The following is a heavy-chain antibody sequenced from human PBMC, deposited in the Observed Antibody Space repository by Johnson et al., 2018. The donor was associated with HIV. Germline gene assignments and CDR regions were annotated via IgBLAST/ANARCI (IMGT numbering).Heavy chain of an antibody. CDR3: AKGISAPHDAFDI. D-gene: IGHD6-6*01. J-gene: IGHJ3*02. Sequence: QVQLVESGGGVVQPGRSLRLSCAASGFTFSSYGMHWVRQAPGTGLEWVAVISYDGSNKYYADSVKGRFNISRDNSKNTLYLQMNSLRAEDTAVYYFAKGISAPHDAFDIWGQGTMVTVSS. V-gene: IGHV3-30*18. CDR1: GFTFSSYG. CDR2: ISYDGSNK.